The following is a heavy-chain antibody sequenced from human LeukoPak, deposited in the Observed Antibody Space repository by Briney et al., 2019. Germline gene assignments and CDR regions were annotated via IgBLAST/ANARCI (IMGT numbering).Heavy chain of an antibody. CDR2: IYYSGGT. CDR3: AIRYNWNYGLDY. Sequence: SETLSLTCTVSGGSISSSSYYWGWIRQPPGKGLEWIGSIYYSGGTYYNPSLKSRVTISADTSKNQFSLKLSSVTASDTAVYYCAIRYNWNYGLDYWGQGTLVTVSS. J-gene: IGHJ4*02. D-gene: IGHD1-7*01. V-gene: IGHV4-39*01. CDR1: GGSISSSSYY.